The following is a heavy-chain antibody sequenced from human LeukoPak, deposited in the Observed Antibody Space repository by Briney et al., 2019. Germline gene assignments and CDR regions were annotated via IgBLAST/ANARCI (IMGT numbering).Heavy chain of an antibody. CDR1: GYSFTSYW. V-gene: IGHV5-51*01. J-gene: IGHJ4*02. CDR3: ARNYDYVWGRSDY. D-gene: IGHD3-16*01. Sequence: GESLKISCKGSGYSFTSYWIGWVRQMPGEGLEWMGIIYPGDSDTRYSPSFQGQVTISADKSISTAYLQWSSLKASDTAMYYCARNYDYVWGRSDYWGQGTLVTVSS. CDR2: IYPGDSDT.